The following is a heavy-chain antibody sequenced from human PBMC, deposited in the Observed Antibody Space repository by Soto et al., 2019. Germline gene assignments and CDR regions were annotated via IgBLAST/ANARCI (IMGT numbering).Heavy chain of an antibody. J-gene: IGHJ6*02. CDR3: ARDTAMVTANAGRNDYGMDV. CDR1: SSPINSRYY. V-gene: IGHV4-59*01. D-gene: IGHD5-18*01. Sequence: SETLSLTCTVSSSPINSRYYWGWIRQTPGKGLEWIGYIYYSGSTNYNPSLKSRVTISVDTSKNQFSLKPSSVTAADTAVYYCARDTAMVTANAGRNDYGMDVWGQGTTVTVSS. CDR2: IYYSGST.